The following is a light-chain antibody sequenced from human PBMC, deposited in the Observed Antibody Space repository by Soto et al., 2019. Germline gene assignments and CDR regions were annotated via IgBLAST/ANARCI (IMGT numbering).Light chain of an antibody. Sequence: VLAQPASVSGSPGQSIAISCTGTRSDVGAYNYVSWYQQHPGKAPKLMISEVTNRPSGVSDRFSGSKSGNTASLTISGLQAEDEADYYCSSFTSRFTFVFGTGTKVTVL. CDR3: SSFTSRFTFV. CDR2: EVT. V-gene: IGLV2-14*01. J-gene: IGLJ1*01. CDR1: RSDVGAYNY.